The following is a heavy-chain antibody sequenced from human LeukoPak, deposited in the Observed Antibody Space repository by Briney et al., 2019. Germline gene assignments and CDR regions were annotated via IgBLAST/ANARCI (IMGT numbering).Heavy chain of an antibody. J-gene: IGHJ4*02. CDR3: AKGEGSSGWFYFDY. D-gene: IGHD6-19*01. CDR1: GFTFSSYV. Sequence: GGSLRLSCAASGFTFSSYVMHWVRQAPGKGLEWVAVISYDGSNKYYADSVKGRFTISRDNSKNTLYLQMNSLRAEDTAVYYCAKGEGSSGWFYFDYWGQGPLVTVSP. V-gene: IGHV3-30*18. CDR2: ISYDGSNK.